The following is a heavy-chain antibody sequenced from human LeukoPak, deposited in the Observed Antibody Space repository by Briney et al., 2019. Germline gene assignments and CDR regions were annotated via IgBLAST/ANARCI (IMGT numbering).Heavy chain of an antibody. Sequence: PSETLSLTCAVYGGSFSGYYWSGIRPPPGKGLEWIGEINHSGSTNYNPSLKSRVTISVDTSKNQFSLKLSSVTAADTAVYYCARRGRWLQPVDYWGQGTLVTVSS. V-gene: IGHV4-34*01. CDR3: ARRGRWLQPVDY. J-gene: IGHJ4*02. CDR2: INHSGST. CDR1: GGSFSGYY. D-gene: IGHD5-24*01.